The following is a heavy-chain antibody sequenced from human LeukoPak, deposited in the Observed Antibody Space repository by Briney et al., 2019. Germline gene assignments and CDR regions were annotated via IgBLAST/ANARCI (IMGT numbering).Heavy chain of an antibody. CDR1: GYTFSTYG. V-gene: IGHV1-18*01. D-gene: IGHD5-12*01. Sequence: ASVKVSCKASGYTFSTYGISWVRQAPGQGLEWMGWISTYNGNTNYAQKLQGRVTMATDTSTSTAYMELRSLRSDDTAVYYCARGTTADIDYWGQGTLVTVSS. J-gene: IGHJ4*02. CDR2: ISTYNGNT. CDR3: ARGTTADIDY.